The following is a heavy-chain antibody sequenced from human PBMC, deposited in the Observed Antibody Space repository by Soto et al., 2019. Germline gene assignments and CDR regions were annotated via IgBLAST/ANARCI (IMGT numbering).Heavy chain of an antibody. CDR2: IKEDGTQT. J-gene: IGHJ4*01. Sequence: GGSLRPSCVVSGFSLSGFWMSWVRQAPGKGLEWVANIKEDGTQTYYVDSVKGRFTISRDNAKNSLFLQMNSLRVEDTAVYYCVRDYFGPGPYWGQGTLVTVSS. CDR3: VRDYFGPGPY. V-gene: IGHV3-7*04. D-gene: IGHD3-10*01. CDR1: GFSLSGFW.